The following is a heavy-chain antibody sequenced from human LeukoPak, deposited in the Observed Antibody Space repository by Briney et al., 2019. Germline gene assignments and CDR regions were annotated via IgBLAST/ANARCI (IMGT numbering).Heavy chain of an antibody. Sequence: ASVNVSFKASVYTFTIYGISWVRQGPGQGLERMGWISAYNGSTNYAQKLQGRVSMTTDTPTSTAYMELSSLRSHDTAVYYCARERVVPAAQLYYYYYMDVWDKGTTVTVSS. CDR2: ISAYNGST. CDR1: VYTFTIYG. CDR3: ARERVVPAAQLYYYYYMDV. V-gene: IGHV1-18*01. J-gene: IGHJ6*03. D-gene: IGHD2-2*01.